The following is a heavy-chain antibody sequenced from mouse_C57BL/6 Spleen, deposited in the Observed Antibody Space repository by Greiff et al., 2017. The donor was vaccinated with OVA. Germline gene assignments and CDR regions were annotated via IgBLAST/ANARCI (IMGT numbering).Heavy chain of an antibody. D-gene: IGHD1-1*01. J-gene: IGHJ4*01. V-gene: IGHV1-42*01. CDR1: GYSFTGYY. CDR2: INPSTGGT. CDR3: ARGTTVVAPIAMDY. Sequence: EVQLQQSGPELVKPGASVKISCKASGYSFTGYYMNWVKQSPEKSLEWIGEINPSTGGTTYNQKFKAKATLTVDKSSSTAYMQLKSLTSEDSAVYYCARGTTVVAPIAMDYWGQGTSVTVSS.